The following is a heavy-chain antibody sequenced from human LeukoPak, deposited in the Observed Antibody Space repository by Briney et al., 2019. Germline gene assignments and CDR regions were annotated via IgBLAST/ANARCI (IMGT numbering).Heavy chain of an antibody. D-gene: IGHD1-1*01. CDR2: ISYDGSNK. V-gene: IGHV3-30*18. Sequence: GGSLRLSCAASGFTFSSYGMHWVRQAPGKGLEWVAVISYDGSNKYYADSVKGRFTISRDNSKNTLYLQMNSLRAEDTAVYYCAKDSAGIQQDYWGQGTLVTVSS. CDR3: AKDSAGIQQDY. CDR1: GFTFSSYG. J-gene: IGHJ4*02.